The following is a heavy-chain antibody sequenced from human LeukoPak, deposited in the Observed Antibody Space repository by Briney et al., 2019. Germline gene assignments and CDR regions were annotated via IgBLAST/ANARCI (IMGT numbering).Heavy chain of an antibody. D-gene: IGHD6-19*01. CDR2: ISSSSSYI. V-gene: IGHV3-21*01. CDR1: GFTFSSDS. J-gene: IGHJ4*02. CDR3: AREGVAVAATDY. Sequence: GGSLRLSCAASGFTFSSDSMNWVRQAPGKGLEWVSSISSSSSYIYYADSVKGRFTISRDNAKNSLYLQMNSLRAEDTAVYYCAREGVAVAATDYWGQGTLVTVSS.